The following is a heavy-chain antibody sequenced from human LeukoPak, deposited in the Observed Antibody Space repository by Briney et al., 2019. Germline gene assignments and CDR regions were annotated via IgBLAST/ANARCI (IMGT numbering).Heavy chain of an antibody. CDR1: GFTFDDYA. CDR2: ISWNSGSI. Sequence: GGSLRLSCAASGFTFDDYAMHWVRQAPGKGLEWVSGISWNSGSIGYADSVKGRFTISRDNAKNSLYLQMNSLRAEDTALYYCARGNYDSSGYLFDYWGQGTLVTVSS. J-gene: IGHJ4*02. D-gene: IGHD3-22*01. CDR3: ARGNYDSSGYLFDY. V-gene: IGHV3-9*01.